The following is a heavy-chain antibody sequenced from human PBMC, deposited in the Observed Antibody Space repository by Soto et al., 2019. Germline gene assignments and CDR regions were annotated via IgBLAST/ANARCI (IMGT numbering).Heavy chain of an antibody. CDR2: ISYDGSNK. CDR3: ARVDYYDSSGYYPHFDY. Sequence: PGGSLRLSCAASGFTFSSYAMHWVRQAPGKGLEWVAVISYDGSNKYYADSVKGRFTISRDNSKNTLYLQMNSLRAEDTAVYYCARVDYYDSSGYYPHFDYWGQGTLVTVSS. D-gene: IGHD3-22*01. V-gene: IGHV3-30-3*01. J-gene: IGHJ4*02. CDR1: GFTFSSYA.